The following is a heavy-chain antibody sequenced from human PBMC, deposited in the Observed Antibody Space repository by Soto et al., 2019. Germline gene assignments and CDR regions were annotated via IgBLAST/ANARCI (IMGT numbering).Heavy chain of an antibody. CDR2: IYYSGST. V-gene: IGHV4-31*03. CDR1: GGSISSGGYY. CDR3: ARGGIAAAAPPDY. J-gene: IGHJ4*02. D-gene: IGHD6-13*01. Sequence: QVQLQESGPGLVKHSQTLCLTCTVSGGSISSGGYYWSWIRQHPGKGLEWIGYIYYSGSTYYNPSLKSRVTISVDTSKNQFSLKLSSVTAADTAVYYCARGGIAAAAPPDYWGQGTLVTVSS.